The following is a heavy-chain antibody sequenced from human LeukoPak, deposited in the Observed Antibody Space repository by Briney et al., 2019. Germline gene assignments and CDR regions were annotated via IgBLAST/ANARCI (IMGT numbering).Heavy chain of an antibody. V-gene: IGHV3-53*01. J-gene: IGHJ4*02. CDR3: SRGTVTAPDY. CDR1: GFHVHNNY. D-gene: IGHD2-21*02. Sequence: PGGSLRLSCAASGFHVHNNYMPPVRQAPGKGLEWVSIIYSGGNTYYADSVKGRFTISRDNSKNTLYLQMNRLRPEDTAVYYCSRGTVTAPDYWGQGTLVTVSS. CDR2: IYSGGNT.